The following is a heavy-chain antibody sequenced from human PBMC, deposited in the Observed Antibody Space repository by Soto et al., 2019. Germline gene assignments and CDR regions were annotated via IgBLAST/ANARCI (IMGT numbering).Heavy chain of an antibody. D-gene: IGHD3-22*01. CDR2: ISGSGGST. CDR1: GFTFSSYA. J-gene: IGHJ6*02. V-gene: IGHV3-23*01. CDR3: AKDRAYYYDSSGYYPRDYGMDV. Sequence: GGSLRLSCAASGFTFSSYAMSWVRQAPGKGLEWVSAISGSGGSTYYADSVKGRFTTSRDNSKNTLYLQMNSLRAEDTAVYYCAKDRAYYYDSSGYYPRDYGMDVWGQGTTVTVSS.